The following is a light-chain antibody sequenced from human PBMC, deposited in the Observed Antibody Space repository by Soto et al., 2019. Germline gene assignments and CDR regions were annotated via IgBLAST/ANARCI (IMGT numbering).Light chain of an antibody. Sequence: EIVLTQSPATLSLSPGERATLSCRASQSVSSYLAWYQQKPGQAPRLLIYDASNRATGIPARFSGSGSGTDFPLAISSLEPEAFAVYYCQQRSNWPPYTFGQGTKLEIK. CDR2: DAS. CDR3: QQRSNWPPYT. V-gene: IGKV3-11*01. CDR1: QSVSSY. J-gene: IGKJ2*01.